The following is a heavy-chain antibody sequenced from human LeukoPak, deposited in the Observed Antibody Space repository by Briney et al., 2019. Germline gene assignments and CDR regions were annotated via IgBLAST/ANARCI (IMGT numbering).Heavy chain of an antibody. V-gene: IGHV4-30-4*01. CDR3: AREPDYYDSSGYYSDAFDI. Sequence: SETLSLTCTVSGGSISSGDYYWSWIRQPPGKGLEWIGYIYYSGSTYCNPSLKSRVTISVDTSKNQFSLKLSSVTAADTAVYYCAREPDYYDSSGYYSDAFDIWGQGTMVTVSS. D-gene: IGHD3-22*01. CDR1: GGSISSGDYY. J-gene: IGHJ3*02. CDR2: IYYSGST.